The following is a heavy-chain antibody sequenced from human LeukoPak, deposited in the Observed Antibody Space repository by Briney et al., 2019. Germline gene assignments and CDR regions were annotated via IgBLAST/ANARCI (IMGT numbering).Heavy chain of an antibody. V-gene: IGHV1-18*01. D-gene: IGHD2-2*01. J-gene: IGHJ5*02. CDR3: ASTFFGPAATHNWFDP. CDR2: ISAYNGNT. Sequence: GASVKVSCKASGYTFTSYGISWVRQAPGHGLEWMGWISAYNGNTNYAQKLQGRVTMTTDTSTSTAYMELRSLRSDDTAVYYCASTFFGPAATHNWFDPWGQGTLVTVSS. CDR1: GYTFTSYG.